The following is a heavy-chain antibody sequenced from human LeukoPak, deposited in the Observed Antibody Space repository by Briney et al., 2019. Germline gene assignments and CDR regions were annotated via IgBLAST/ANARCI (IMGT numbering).Heavy chain of an antibody. D-gene: IGHD3-10*01. CDR1: GGSISSGSYY. J-gene: IGHJ3*02. CDR3: AGSITMVRGVIISSSDAFDI. CDR2: IYTSGST. V-gene: IGHV4-61*02. Sequence: SETLSLTCTVSGGSISSGSYYWSWIRQPAGKGLEWIGRIYTSGSTNYNPSLKSRVTMSVDTSKNQFSLKLSSVTAADTAVYYCAGSITMVRGVIISSSDAFDIWGQGTMVTVSS.